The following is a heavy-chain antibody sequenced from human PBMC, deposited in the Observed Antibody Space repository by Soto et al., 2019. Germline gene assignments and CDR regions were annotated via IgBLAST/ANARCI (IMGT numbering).Heavy chain of an antibody. J-gene: IGHJ4*02. D-gene: IGHD3-10*01. Sequence: ASVKLSCKASGFTFTSSAVQWVRQARGQRLEWIGWIVVGSGNTNYAQKFQERVTITRDMSTSTAYMELSSLRSEDTAVYYCAAPAEDGSGSSEFDYWGQGTLVTVSS. V-gene: IGHV1-58*01. CDR3: AAPAEDGSGSSEFDY. CDR1: GFTFTSSA. CDR2: IVVGSGNT.